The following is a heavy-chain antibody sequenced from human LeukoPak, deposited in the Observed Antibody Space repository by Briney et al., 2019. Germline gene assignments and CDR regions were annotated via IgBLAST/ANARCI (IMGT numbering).Heavy chain of an antibody. CDR3: ARGRGDIVLMVYAPNYYGMDV. J-gene: IGHJ6*02. D-gene: IGHD2-8*01. V-gene: IGHV1-69*13. CDR2: FIPIFGTA. Sequence: SVKVSCKASGGTFSSYAISWVRQAPGQGLEWMGGFIPIFGTANYAQKFQGRVTITADESTSTAYMELSSLRSEDTAVYYCARGRGDIVLMVYAPNYYGMDVWGQGATVTVSS. CDR1: GGTFSSYA.